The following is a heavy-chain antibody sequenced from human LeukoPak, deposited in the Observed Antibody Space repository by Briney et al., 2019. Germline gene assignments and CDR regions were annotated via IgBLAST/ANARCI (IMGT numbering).Heavy chain of an antibody. J-gene: IGHJ6*03. D-gene: IGHD2-15*01. Sequence: SETLSLTCTVSGVSISSSNSYWGWIRQPPGKGLEWIGSIYYSGNTYYNASLKSQVSISIDTSKNQFSLRLTSVTAADTAVYYCARVSGSTTFTSYYYYMDVWGKGTTVTVSS. V-gene: IGHV4-39*01. CDR1: GVSISSSNSY. CDR2: IYYSGNT. CDR3: ARVSGSTTFTSYYYYMDV.